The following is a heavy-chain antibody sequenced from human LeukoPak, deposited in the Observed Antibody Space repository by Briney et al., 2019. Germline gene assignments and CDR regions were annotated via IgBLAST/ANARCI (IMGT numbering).Heavy chain of an antibody. J-gene: IGHJ5*02. CDR3: ARDMSSGWYNWFDP. CDR1: GGPISSYY. V-gene: IGHV4-4*07. CDR2: IYTSGST. D-gene: IGHD6-19*01. Sequence: SETLSLTCTVSGGPISSYYWSWIRQPAGKGLEWIGRIYTSGSTNYNPSLKSRVTMSVDTSKNQFSLKLSSVTAADTAVYYCARDMSSGWYNWFDPWGQGTLVTVSS.